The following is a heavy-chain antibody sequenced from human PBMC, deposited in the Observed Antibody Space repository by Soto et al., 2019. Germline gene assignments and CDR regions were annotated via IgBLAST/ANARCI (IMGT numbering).Heavy chain of an antibody. CDR3: AKGKSTGDIDWFDP. CDR2: LIGGHYGA. D-gene: IGHD3-10*01. V-gene: IGHV3-23*01. Sequence: GSLRLSCAVSGFTFSNYDMHWVRQAPGKGLEWVSTLIGGHYGAAYSYSVKGRFTVSRDDSKNCLYPQMNSLGVEDTAMYFCAKGKSTGDIDWFDPWGQGSLVTVSS. CDR1: GFTFSNYD. J-gene: IGHJ5*02.